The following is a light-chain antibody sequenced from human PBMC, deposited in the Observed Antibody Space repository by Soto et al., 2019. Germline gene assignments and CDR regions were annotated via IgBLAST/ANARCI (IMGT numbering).Light chain of an antibody. CDR3: SSYAGSNNLYV. CDR1: SSDVGGYTY. Sequence: QSALTQPASVSGSPRQSITISCTGASSDVGGYTYVSWYQQHPGKAPKLMIYEVNNRPSGVSHRFSGSKSGNTASLTVSGLQAEDEADYYCSSYAGSNNLYVFGTGTKVTVL. V-gene: IGLV2-14*01. J-gene: IGLJ1*01. CDR2: EVN.